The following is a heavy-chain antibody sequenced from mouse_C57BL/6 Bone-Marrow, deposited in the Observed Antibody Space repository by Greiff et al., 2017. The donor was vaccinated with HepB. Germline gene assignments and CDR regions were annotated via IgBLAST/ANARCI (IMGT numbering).Heavy chain of an antibody. J-gene: IGHJ4*01. CDR3: ARSRYGNYAGDAMDY. Sequence: QVQLQQPGAELVKPGASVKLSCKASGYTFTSYWMQWVKQRPGQGLEWIGEIDPSDSYTNYNQKFKGKATLTVDTSSSTAYMQLSSLTSEDSAVYYCARSRYGNYAGDAMDYWGQGTSVTVSS. CDR1: GYTFTSYW. D-gene: IGHD2-1*01. V-gene: IGHV1-50*01. CDR2: IDPSDSYT.